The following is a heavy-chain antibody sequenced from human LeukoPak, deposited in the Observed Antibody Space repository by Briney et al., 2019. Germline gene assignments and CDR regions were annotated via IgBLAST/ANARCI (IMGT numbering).Heavy chain of an antibody. Sequence: PGGSLRLSCAASGFTFSNYDMYWVRQPTGKGLEWVSAINTAGDTYYLGSVQGRFTISRENAKNSLYLQMNSLRAGDTAVYYCARGGVRGATHLFMDVWGKGTTVTISS. V-gene: IGHV3-13*01. D-gene: IGHD3-10*01. CDR2: INTAGDT. CDR3: ARGGVRGATHLFMDV. CDR1: GFTFSNYD. J-gene: IGHJ6*04.